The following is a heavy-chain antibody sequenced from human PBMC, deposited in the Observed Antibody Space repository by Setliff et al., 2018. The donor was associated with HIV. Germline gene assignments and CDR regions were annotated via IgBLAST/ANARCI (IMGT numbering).Heavy chain of an antibody. J-gene: IGHJ4*02. CDR3: ARQAIFGYYDSSGYLVY. CDR1: GGSISSGSYY. Sequence: SETLSLTCTVSGGSISSGSYYWGWIRQPPGKGLEWIGSIYYSGSTYYNPSLQSRVTISVDTSKNLFSLRLSSVTASDTAVYYCARQAIFGYYDSSGYLVYWGQGTLVTVSS. D-gene: IGHD3-22*01. CDR2: IYYSGST. V-gene: IGHV4-39*01.